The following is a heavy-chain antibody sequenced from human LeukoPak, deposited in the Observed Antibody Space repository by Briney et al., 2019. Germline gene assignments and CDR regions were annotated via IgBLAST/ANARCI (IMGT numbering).Heavy chain of an antibody. V-gene: IGHV3-66*02. CDR2: IYYEGST. J-gene: IGHJ6*04. CDR1: GFNVSNNY. CDR3: EAGEDV. Sequence: GGSLRLSCAASGFNVSNNYVSWVRQAPGKGLEWISIIYYEGSTFYADSVKGRFTISRDISRNTVYLQMNSLRSEDTAVYYCEAGEDVWGEGTTVAVSS. D-gene: IGHD6-25*01.